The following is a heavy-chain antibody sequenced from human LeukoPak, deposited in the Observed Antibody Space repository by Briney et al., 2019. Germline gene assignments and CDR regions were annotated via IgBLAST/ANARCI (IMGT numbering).Heavy chain of an antibody. D-gene: IGHD5-18*01. CDR2: INSDGSIT. J-gene: IGHJ4*02. Sequence: GGSLRLPCAASGFTFSSYWMHWVRQAPGKGLVWVSRINSDGSITTYADSVRGRFTISRDNAKSALYLQMNSLKAEDTAVYYCARDPDGYRQGHHFDYWGQGTLVTVSS. CDR3: ARDPDGYRQGHHFDY. CDR1: GFTFSSYW. V-gene: IGHV3-74*01.